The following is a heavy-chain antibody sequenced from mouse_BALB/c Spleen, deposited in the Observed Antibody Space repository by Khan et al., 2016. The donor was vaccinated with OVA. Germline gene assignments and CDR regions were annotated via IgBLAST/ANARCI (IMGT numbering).Heavy chain of an antibody. V-gene: IGHV1-20*02. D-gene: IGHD1-1*01. CDR2: INPHIGET. CDR1: GYSFTGYF. Sequence: VQLKQSGPELVRPGASVKISCKASGYSFTGYFMNWVMQSHGKSLEWIGRINPHIGETFYNQKFKGKATLTVDESSSTAHMELRSLASEDSAVYYCARIYGSDFDYWGQGTTLTVSS. CDR3: ARIYGSDFDY. J-gene: IGHJ2*01.